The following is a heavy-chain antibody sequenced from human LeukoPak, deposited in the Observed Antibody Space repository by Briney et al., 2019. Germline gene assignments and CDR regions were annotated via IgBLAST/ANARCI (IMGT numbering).Heavy chain of an antibody. CDR1: GFSFSSYA. CDR3: ARAILEPGTPENAFDV. CDR2: ISFDGSNQ. V-gene: IGHV3-30-3*01. D-gene: IGHD2-15*01. Sequence: PGGSLRLSCAASGFSFSSYAIHWVRQAPGKGLEWVAVISFDGSNQYYADSVRGRFTISRDNSKDTLYLQMNSLRPEDTAVYYCARAILEPGTPENAFDVWGQGTMVTVSS. J-gene: IGHJ3*01.